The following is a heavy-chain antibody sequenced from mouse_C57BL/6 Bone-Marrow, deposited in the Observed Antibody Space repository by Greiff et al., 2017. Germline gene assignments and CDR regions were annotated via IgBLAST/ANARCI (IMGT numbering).Heavy chain of an antibody. Sequence: QVQLQQPGAELVMPGASVKLSCKASGYTFTSYWMHWVKQRPGQGLEWIGEIDPSDSYTNYNQKFTGKSTLTVDKSSSTAYMQLSSLTSEDSAVYYCAREGLRNLYAMDYWGQGTSVTVSS. CDR1: GYTFTSYW. J-gene: IGHJ4*01. CDR2: IDPSDSYT. D-gene: IGHD2-4*01. V-gene: IGHV1-69*01. CDR3: AREGLRNLYAMDY.